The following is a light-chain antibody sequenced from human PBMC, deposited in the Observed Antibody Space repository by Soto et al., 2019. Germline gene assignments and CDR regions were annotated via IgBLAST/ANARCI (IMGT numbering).Light chain of an antibody. CDR1: SGHSSYA. CDR2: LNSDGSH. J-gene: IGLJ2*01. Sequence: QPVLTKSPSASASLGASVKLTCTLSSGHSSYAIAWHQQQPEKGPRYLMKLNSDGSHSKGDGIPDRFSGSSSGAERYLTISILQSEDEADYYCQTWGTGIQVFGGGTQLTVL. CDR3: QTWGTGIQV. V-gene: IGLV4-69*01.